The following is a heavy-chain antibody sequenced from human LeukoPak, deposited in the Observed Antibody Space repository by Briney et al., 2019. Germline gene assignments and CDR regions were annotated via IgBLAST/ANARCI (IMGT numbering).Heavy chain of an antibody. Sequence: SETLSLTCTVSGGSISSYYWSWIRQPPGKGLEWIGCIYYSGSTNYNPSLKSRVTISVDTSKNQFSLKLSSVTAADTAVYYCARDYVRSGYYYWFDPWGQGTLVTVSS. D-gene: IGHD3-22*01. CDR3: ARDYVRSGYYYWFDP. V-gene: IGHV4-59*01. J-gene: IGHJ5*02. CDR1: GGSISSYY. CDR2: IYYSGST.